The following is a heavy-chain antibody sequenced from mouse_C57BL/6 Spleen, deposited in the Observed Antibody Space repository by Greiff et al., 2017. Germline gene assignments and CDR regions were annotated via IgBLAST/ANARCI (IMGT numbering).Heavy chain of an antibody. CDR3: ARGYYENFDY. Sequence: EVKLVESEGGLVQPGSSMKLSCTASGFTFSDYYMAWVRQVPEKGLEWVANINYDGSSTYYLDSLKSRFIISRDNAKNILYLQMSSLKSEDTATYYCARGYYENFDYWGQGTTLTVSS. V-gene: IGHV5-16*01. CDR2: INYDGSST. D-gene: IGHD1-1*01. CDR1: GFTFSDYY. J-gene: IGHJ2*01.